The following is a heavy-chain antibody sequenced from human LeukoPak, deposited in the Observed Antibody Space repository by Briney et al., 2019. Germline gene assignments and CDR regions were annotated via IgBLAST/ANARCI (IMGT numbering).Heavy chain of an antibody. D-gene: IGHD3-10*01. V-gene: IGHV4-61*02. Sequence: SETLSLTCTVSGGSISSGSYYWSWLRQPAGKGLEWIGRIYTSGSTNYNPSLKSRVTISVDTSKNQFSLKLSSVTAADTAVYYCARSGGSGAFDIWGQGTMVTVSS. CDR1: GGSISSGSYY. J-gene: IGHJ3*02. CDR2: IYTSGST. CDR3: ARSGGSGAFDI.